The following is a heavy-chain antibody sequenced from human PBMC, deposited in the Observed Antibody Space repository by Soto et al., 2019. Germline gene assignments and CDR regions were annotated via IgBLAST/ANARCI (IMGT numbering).Heavy chain of an antibody. CDR2: ISGSGGST. CDR1: GFTFSSYA. V-gene: IGHV3-23*01. D-gene: IGHD4-17*01. CDR3: ADGPPNPVTRPYYFDY. Sequence: EVQLLESGGGLVQPGGSLRLSCAASGFTFSSYAMSWVRQAPGKGLEWVSAISGSGGSTYYADSVKGRFTISRDNSKNTLYLQMNSLRAEDTAVYYCADGPPNPVTRPYYFDYWGQGTLVTVSS. J-gene: IGHJ4*02.